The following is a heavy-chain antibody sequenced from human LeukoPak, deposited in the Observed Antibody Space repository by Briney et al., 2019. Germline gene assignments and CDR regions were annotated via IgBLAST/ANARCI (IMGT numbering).Heavy chain of an antibody. CDR1: GLTFNNYP. J-gene: IGHJ6*03. CDR2: ISGSGGST. Sequence: GGSLRLSCAASGLTFNNYPMSWVRQASGKGPEWVSAISGSGGSTYYADSVKGRFTISRDNSMNTLYLQMNILRAENKAVYYCATDHGVWGKGTAVIVSS. V-gene: IGHV3-23*01. CDR3: ATDHGV.